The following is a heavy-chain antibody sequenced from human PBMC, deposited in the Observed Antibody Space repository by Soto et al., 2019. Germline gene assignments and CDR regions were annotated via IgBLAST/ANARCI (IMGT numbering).Heavy chain of an antibody. CDR3: ARQGLRYFDWLLSYNWFDP. D-gene: IGHD3-9*01. Sequence: SVKVPCKASGGTFSSYAISWVRQAPGQGLEWMGGIIPIFGTANYAQKFQGRVTITADESTSTAYMELSSLRSEDTAVYYCARQGLRYFDWLLSYNWFDPWGQGTLVTVSS. CDR2: IIPIFGTA. J-gene: IGHJ5*02. CDR1: GGTFSSYA. V-gene: IGHV1-69*13.